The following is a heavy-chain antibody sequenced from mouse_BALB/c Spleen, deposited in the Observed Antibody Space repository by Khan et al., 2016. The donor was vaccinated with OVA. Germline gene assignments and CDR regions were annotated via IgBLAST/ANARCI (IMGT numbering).Heavy chain of an antibody. J-gene: IGHJ3*01. D-gene: IGHD2-14*01. V-gene: IGHV1-4*01. CDR3: EREGAYYRSDGWFAY. Sequence: QVQLKESGAELARPGASVKMSCKASGYTFTSYTMHWIKQRPGQGLEWIGYINPNSDYTNYNQKFKDKATLTAGKSSSTAYMQLISLPSEDSAVYYCEREGAYYRSDGWFAYWGQGTLVTVSA. CDR1: GYTFTSYT. CDR2: INPNSDYT.